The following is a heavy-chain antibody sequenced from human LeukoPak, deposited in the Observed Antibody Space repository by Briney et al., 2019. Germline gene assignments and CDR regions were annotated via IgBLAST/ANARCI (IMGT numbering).Heavy chain of an antibody. V-gene: IGHV3-23*01. Sequence: PGGSLRLSCAASGFTFNNYAMSWVRHTPGKGLEWVSAITGSGGDTYHADSVKGRFTISRDNSKKTLYLQMNSLRAEETALYYCAKGSRDSRPYYFDFWGQEILVTVSS. CDR1: GFTFNNYA. CDR2: ITGSGGDT. CDR3: AKGSRDSRPYYFDF. J-gene: IGHJ4*02. D-gene: IGHD3-10*01.